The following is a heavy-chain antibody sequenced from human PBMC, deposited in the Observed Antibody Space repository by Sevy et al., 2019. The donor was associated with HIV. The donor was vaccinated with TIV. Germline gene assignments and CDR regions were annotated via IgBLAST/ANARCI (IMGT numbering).Heavy chain of an antibody. CDR1: GFTFSTYG. Sequence: GGSLRLSCAASGFTFSTYGMHWVRQAPGKGLGWVAVIWYDGSNKYYADSVKGRFTISRDNSKNTLYLQMNSLRVEDTAVYYCARGDGWSNGNEYFQYWGQGTLVTVSS. D-gene: IGHD2-15*01. J-gene: IGHJ1*01. V-gene: IGHV3-33*01. CDR2: IWYDGSNK. CDR3: ARGDGWSNGNEYFQY.